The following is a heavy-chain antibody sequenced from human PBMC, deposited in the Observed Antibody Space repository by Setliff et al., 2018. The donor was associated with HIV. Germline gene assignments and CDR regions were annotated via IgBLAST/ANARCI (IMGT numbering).Heavy chain of an antibody. V-gene: IGHV3-30*02. CDR2: IRYDGIIE. CDR3: CTGPLNTYGWDH. Sequence: GGSLRLSCAASGFTFSNSGIHWVRQAPGKGLEWVAFIRYDGIIEHYRDSVRGRFTISRDTSKNTLFLQMNSLTTDDTALYYCCTGPLNTYGWDHWGQGTMVTVSS. J-gene: IGHJ4*02. D-gene: IGHD5-18*01. CDR1: GFTFSNSG.